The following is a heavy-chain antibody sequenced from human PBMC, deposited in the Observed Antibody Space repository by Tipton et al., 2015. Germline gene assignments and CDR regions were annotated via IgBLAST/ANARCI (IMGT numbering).Heavy chain of an antibody. CDR2: MNAHMTNA. J-gene: IGHJ4*02. CDR1: GCTFTSHD. D-gene: IGHD5-24*01. V-gene: IGHV1-8*01. Sequence: QVQLVQSGAEVKKPGASVKVSCKASGCTFTSHDINWVRQARGQGLEWMGWMNAHMTNAGYAQKFQGRIIMTKNTSINTAYMELSSLRSEDTAMYYCARLSTYGYNDYFDSWGQGTLVTVST. CDR3: ARLSTYGYNDYFDS.